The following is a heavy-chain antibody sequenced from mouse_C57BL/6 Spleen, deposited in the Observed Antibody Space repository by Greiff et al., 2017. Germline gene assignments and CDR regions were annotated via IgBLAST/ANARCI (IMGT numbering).Heavy chain of an antibody. Sequence: QVQLKESGAELARPGASVKMSCKASGYTFTSYTMHWVKQRPGQGLEWIGYINPSSGYTKYNQKFKDKATLTADKSSSTAYMQLSSLTSEYSAVYYSARSLPGTGFDDWGQGTTLTVSS. J-gene: IGHJ2*01. V-gene: IGHV1-4*01. CDR1: GYTFTSYT. CDR3: ARSLPGTGFDD. CDR2: INPSSGYT. D-gene: IGHD3-3*01.